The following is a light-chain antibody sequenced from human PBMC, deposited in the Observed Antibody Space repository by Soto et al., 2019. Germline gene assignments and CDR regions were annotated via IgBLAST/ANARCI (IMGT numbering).Light chain of an antibody. Sequence: DIQMTQSPSTLSASVGDRVTITCRASQTSNWLAWYQQKPGKAPKLLIYKASSLEGGVPSRFSGSGSGTEFTLTISSLQPDDFATYYCQQYNNYSPRTFGQGTKVEIK. CDR3: QQYNNYSPRT. V-gene: IGKV1-5*03. CDR1: QTSNW. J-gene: IGKJ1*01. CDR2: KAS.